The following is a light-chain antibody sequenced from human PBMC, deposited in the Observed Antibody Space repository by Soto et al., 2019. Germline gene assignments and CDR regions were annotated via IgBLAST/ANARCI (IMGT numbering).Light chain of an antibody. CDR3: CSYAGSSTSLYV. Sequence: QSALTQPASVSGSPGQSITISCTGTSSDVGSYNLVSWYQRHPGKAPKLMIYEGSKRPSGVSNRFSGSKSGNTASLTISGLQAEDEADYYCCSYAGSSTSLYVFGTGTKLTVL. J-gene: IGLJ1*01. CDR2: EGS. CDR1: SSDVGSYNL. V-gene: IGLV2-23*01.